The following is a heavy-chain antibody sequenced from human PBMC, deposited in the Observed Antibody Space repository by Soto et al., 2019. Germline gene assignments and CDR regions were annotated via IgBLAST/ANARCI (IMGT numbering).Heavy chain of an antibody. J-gene: IGHJ4*02. CDR1: GFTFSSYG. D-gene: IGHD5-18*01. CDR3: AKDGGYSYDIDY. Sequence: GGSLRLSCAASGFTFSSYGMHWVRQAPGKGLEWVAVIWYDGSNKYYADSVKGRFTISRDNSKNTLYLQMNSLRAEDTAVYYCAKDGGYSYDIDYWGQGTLVTVSS. CDR2: IWYDGSNK. V-gene: IGHV3-30*02.